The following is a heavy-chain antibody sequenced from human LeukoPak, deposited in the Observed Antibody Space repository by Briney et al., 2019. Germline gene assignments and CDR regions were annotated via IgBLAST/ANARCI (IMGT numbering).Heavy chain of an antibody. Sequence: GGSLRLSCAASGFTFSSYGMHWVRQAPGKGLEWVAVIWYDGSNKYYADSVKGRFTISRDNSKNTLYLQMNSLRAEDTAVYYCARSVDSSSSGGYFDYWGQGTLVTVSS. J-gene: IGHJ4*02. CDR2: IWYDGSNK. CDR3: ARSVDSSSSGGYFDY. CDR1: GFTFSSYG. D-gene: IGHD6-6*01. V-gene: IGHV3-33*01.